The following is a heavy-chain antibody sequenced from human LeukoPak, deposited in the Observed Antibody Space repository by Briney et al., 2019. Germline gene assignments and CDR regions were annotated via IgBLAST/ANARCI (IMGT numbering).Heavy chain of an antibody. D-gene: IGHD5-18*01. Sequence: PSETLSLTCAVYGGSFSGYYWSWIRQPPGKGLEWIGEINHSGSINYNPSLKSRVTISVDTSKNQFSLKLSSVTAADTAVYYCARRVQLWFRAYYYYYMDVWGKGTAVTVSS. V-gene: IGHV4-34*01. CDR3: ARRVQLWFRAYYYYYMDV. J-gene: IGHJ6*03. CDR1: GGSFSGYY. CDR2: INHSGSI.